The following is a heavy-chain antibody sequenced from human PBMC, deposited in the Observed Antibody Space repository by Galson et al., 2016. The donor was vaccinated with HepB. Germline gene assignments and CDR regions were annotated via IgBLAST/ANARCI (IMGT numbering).Heavy chain of an antibody. Sequence: SLRLSCAASGFTLSKYHMHWVRQAPGKGLEWVALSFHDEDYTYYPDSVKGRFTISRGNTKGTVYLHMNSLRDEDTAVYYCTRKANDAFDIWGHGTLVTVSS. D-gene: IGHD1-1*01. CDR3: TRKANDAFDI. V-gene: IGHV3-30-3*01. CDR1: GFTLSKYH. J-gene: IGHJ4*01. CDR2: SFHDEDYT.